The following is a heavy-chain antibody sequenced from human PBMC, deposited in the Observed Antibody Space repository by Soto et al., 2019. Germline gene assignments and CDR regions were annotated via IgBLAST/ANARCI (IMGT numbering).Heavy chain of an antibody. CDR3: ARGSTSSPAPIDY. V-gene: IGHV3-66*01. CDR1: GFTVGSNY. D-gene: IGHD6-13*01. J-gene: IGHJ4*02. CDR2: IYSGGST. Sequence: GGSLRLSCAASGFTVGSNYMSWISQAPGKGLEWVSVIYSGGSTYYADSVKGRFTISRDNSKNTLYLQVSSLRAEDTAVYYCARGSTSSPAPIDYWGQGTLVTVSS.